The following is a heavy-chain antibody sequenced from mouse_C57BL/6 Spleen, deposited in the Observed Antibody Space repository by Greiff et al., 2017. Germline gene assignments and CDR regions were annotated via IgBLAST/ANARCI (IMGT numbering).Heavy chain of an antibody. Sequence: QVQLQQPGAELVRPGSSVKLSCKASGYTFTSYWMDWVKQRPGQGLEWIGNIYPSDSETHYNQKFKDKATLTVDKSSSTAYMQLSSLTSEDSAVYYCAREGIYYGSSLDYGGQGTTLTVSS. CDR2: IYPSDSET. CDR1: GYTFTSYW. J-gene: IGHJ2*01. CDR3: AREGIYYGSSLDY. D-gene: IGHD1-1*01. V-gene: IGHV1-61*01.